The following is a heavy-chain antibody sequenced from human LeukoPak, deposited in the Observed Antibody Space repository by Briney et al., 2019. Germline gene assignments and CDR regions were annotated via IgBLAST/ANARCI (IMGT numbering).Heavy chain of an antibody. V-gene: IGHV1-2*02. Sequence: ASVKVSCKASGYTFTGYYMHWVRQAPGQGLEWMGWINPNCGGTNYAQKFQGRVTMTTDTSTSTAYMELRSLRSDDTAVYYCARAGSGEDAFDIWGQGTMVNVSS. D-gene: IGHD3-10*01. J-gene: IGHJ3*02. CDR1: GYTFTGYY. CDR3: ARAGSGEDAFDI. CDR2: INPNCGGT.